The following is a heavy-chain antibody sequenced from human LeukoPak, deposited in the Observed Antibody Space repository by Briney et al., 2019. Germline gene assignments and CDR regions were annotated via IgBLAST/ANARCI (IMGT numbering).Heavy chain of an antibody. CDR3: ATYEGGSSDY. J-gene: IGHJ4*02. Sequence: PGGSLRLSCAASGFTFSSYWMHWVRQAPGKGLVWVSRIRTDGTITTYADSVKGRFSISRDNAKNTLYLQVNSLRVEDTAVYYCATYEGGSSDYWGQGTLVTVSS. D-gene: IGHD3-16*01. CDR1: GFTFSSYW. CDR2: IRTDGTIT. V-gene: IGHV3-74*03.